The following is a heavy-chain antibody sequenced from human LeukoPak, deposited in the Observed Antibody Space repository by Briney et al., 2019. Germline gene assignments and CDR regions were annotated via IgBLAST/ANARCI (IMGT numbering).Heavy chain of an antibody. V-gene: IGHV3-74*01. J-gene: IGHJ6*02. CDR3: ARGITIFGVVIKYYYYGMDV. CDR1: GFTFSSYW. Sequence: PGGSLRLSCAASGFTFSSYWMHWVRQAPGKGLVWVSRINSDGSSTSYADSVKGRFTISRDNAKNTLYLQMNSLRAEDTAVYYCARGITIFGVVIKYYYYGMDVWGQGTTVTVSS. D-gene: IGHD3-3*01. CDR2: INSDGSST.